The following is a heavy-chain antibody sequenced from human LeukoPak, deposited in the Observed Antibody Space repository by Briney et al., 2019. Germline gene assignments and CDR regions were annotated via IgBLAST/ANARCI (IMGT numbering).Heavy chain of an antibody. CDR3: ARDGYYRHFGY. V-gene: IGHV1-18*01. Sequence: ASVNVSYKSSGYTFSDYGVSWVRQAPGQGLEWMGWISTYNGDTNYAQKLQGRVTMTTDTSTSTAYMELRSLRSDDTAVYYCARDGYYRHFGYWGQGTLVTVSS. CDR1: GYTFSDYG. J-gene: IGHJ4*02. D-gene: IGHD3-22*01. CDR2: ISTYNGDT.